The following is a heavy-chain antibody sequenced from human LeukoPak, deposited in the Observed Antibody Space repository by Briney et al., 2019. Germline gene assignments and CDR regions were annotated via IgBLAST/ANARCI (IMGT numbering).Heavy chain of an antibody. J-gene: IGHJ3*02. D-gene: IGHD3-10*01. CDR2: ITPNSDDT. Sequence: ASVKVSCKAYGYTFTDYYIHWVRQAPGQGLEWMGCITPNSDDTDYAQKFQGRITMSRDTSINTAYMELTRLRSDDTAVYYCATGDYSGTKPDPIDMWGQGTMVTVSS. CDR1: GYTFTDYY. CDR3: ATGDYSGTKPDPIDM. V-gene: IGHV1-2*02.